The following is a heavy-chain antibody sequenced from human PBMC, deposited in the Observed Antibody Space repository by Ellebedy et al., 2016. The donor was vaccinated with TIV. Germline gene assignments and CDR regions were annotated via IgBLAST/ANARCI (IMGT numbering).Heavy chain of an antibody. CDR3: ARGTVALQPLKYFDS. CDR2: VNDSGST. CDR1: GGSFTGYY. V-gene: IGHV4-34*01. D-gene: IGHD6-19*01. Sequence: SETLSLXXAVYGGSFTGYYWTWIRQPPGKGLEWIGEVNDSGSTNYNPSLKSRVTISVDTSKNQFSLKLSSVTAADTAMYHCARGTVALQPLKYFDSWGRGTLVTVSS. J-gene: IGHJ4*02.